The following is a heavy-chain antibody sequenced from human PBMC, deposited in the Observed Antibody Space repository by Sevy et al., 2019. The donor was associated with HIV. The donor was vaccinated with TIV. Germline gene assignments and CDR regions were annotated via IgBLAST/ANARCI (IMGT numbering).Heavy chain of an antibody. CDR1: GYTFTSYG. Sequence: ASVKFSCKASGYTFTSYGISWVRQAPGQGLEWMGWISAYNGNTNYAQKLQGRVTMTTDTSTSTAYMELRSLGSDDTAVYYCARPRHCSGGSCYSGWFDPWGQGTLVTVSS. J-gene: IGHJ5*02. CDR2: ISAYNGNT. CDR3: ARPRHCSGGSCYSGWFDP. V-gene: IGHV1-18*01. D-gene: IGHD2-15*01.